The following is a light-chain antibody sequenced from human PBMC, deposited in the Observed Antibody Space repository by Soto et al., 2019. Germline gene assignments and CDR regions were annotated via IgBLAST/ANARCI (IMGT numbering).Light chain of an antibody. CDR3: QHYGASPRT. CDR1: QSVSSSY. Sequence: EIVLTQSPCTLSLSPGERATLSCRASQSVSSSYLAWYQQKPGQTPRLLIYGASSRATGIPDRFSGGESGSDFTLTISRLEPEDFAVYFCQHYGASPRTFGQGIKVEIK. J-gene: IGKJ1*01. CDR2: GAS. V-gene: IGKV3-20*01.